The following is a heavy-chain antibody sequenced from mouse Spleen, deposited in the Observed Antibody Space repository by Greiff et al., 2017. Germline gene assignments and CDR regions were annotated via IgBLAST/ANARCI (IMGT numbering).Heavy chain of an antibody. CDR3: ASSSYYYAMDY. J-gene: IGHJ4*01. CDR2: INYDGSST. V-gene: IGHV5-16*01. Sequence: EGKVVESEGGLVQPGSSMKRSCTASGFTFSDYYMAWVRQVPEKGLEWVANINYDGSSTYYLDSLKSRFIISRDNAKNILYLQMSSLKSEDTATYYCASSSYYYAMDYWGQGTSVTVSS. D-gene: IGHD1-1*01. CDR1: GFTFSDYY.